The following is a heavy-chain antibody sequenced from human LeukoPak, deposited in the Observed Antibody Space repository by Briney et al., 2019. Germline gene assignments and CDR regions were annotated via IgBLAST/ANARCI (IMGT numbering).Heavy chain of an antibody. CDR2: IYYSGST. J-gene: IGHJ4*02. V-gene: IGHV4-59*01. CDR3: AREDSSGWYYFDY. CDR1: GGSISSYY. D-gene: IGHD6-19*01. Sequence: SETLSLTCTVSGGSISSYYWSWIRQPPGKGLEWIGYIYYSGSTNYNPSLKSRVTISVDTSKNQFSLKLSSVTAADTAVYYCAREDSSGWYYFDYWGQGTLVTVSS.